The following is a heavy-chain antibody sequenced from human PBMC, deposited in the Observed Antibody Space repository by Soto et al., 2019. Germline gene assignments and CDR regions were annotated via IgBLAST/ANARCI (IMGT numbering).Heavy chain of an antibody. CDR3: AKAGGSGSQEDY. CDR1: GFTFSSYG. Sequence: VQLVESGGGVVQPGRSLRLSCAASGFTFSSYGMHWVRQAPGKGLEWVAVISYDGSNKYYADSVKGRFTISRDNSKNTLYLQMNSLRAEDTAVYYCAKAGGSGSQEDYWGQGTLVTVSS. D-gene: IGHD3-10*01. V-gene: IGHV3-30*18. J-gene: IGHJ4*02. CDR2: ISYDGSNK.